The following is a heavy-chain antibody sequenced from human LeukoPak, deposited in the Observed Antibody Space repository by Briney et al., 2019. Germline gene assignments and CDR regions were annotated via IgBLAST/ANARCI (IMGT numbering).Heavy chain of an antibody. D-gene: IGHD2-8*01. CDR2: INAGNGNT. CDR3: ARGGYYTNGVCYDGNWFDP. V-gene: IGHV1-3*01. Sequence: GASVKVSCKASGYTFTSYAMHWVRQAPGQRLEWMGWINAGNGNTKHSQKFQGRVTITRDTSASTAYMELSSQRSEDTAVYYCARGGYYTNGVCYDGNWFDPWGQGTLVTVSS. J-gene: IGHJ5*02. CDR1: GYTFTSYA.